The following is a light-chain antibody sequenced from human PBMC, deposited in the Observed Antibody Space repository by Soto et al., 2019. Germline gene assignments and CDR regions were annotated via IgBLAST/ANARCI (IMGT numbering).Light chain of an antibody. J-gene: IGLJ3*02. Sequence: QSVLTQPASVSGSPGQSITISCTGISSDVGGYNYVSWYQQHPGKAPKLMIYDVSNRPSGVSNRFSGSKSGNTASLTISGLQAEDEADYYCSSYTSSSTLNWVFGGGTKVTVL. V-gene: IGLV2-14*01. CDR2: DVS. CDR3: SSYTSSSTLNWV. CDR1: SSDVGGYNY.